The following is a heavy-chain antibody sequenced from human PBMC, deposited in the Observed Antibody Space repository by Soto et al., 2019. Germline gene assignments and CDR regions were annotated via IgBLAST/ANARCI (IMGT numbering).Heavy chain of an antibody. CDR2: ISSDGSNK. D-gene: IGHD2-15*01. Sequence: QVQLVESGGGVVQPGRSLRLSCAASGFTFSSYAMHWVRQAPGKGLEWVAVISSDGSNKYYADSVKGRFTISRDNSKNTLYLQMNSLRAEDTAVYYCARMASFYCSGGSCYPTYGMDVWGQGTTVTVYS. CDR3: ARMASFYCSGGSCYPTYGMDV. CDR1: GFTFSSYA. J-gene: IGHJ6*02. V-gene: IGHV3-30-3*01.